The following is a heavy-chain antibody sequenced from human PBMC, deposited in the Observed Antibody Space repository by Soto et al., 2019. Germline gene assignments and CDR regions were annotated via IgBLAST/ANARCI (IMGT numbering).Heavy chain of an antibody. D-gene: IGHD3-3*01. CDR3: ASTIFGVVHY. V-gene: IGHV4-34*01. CDR1: GGSFSGYY. Sequence: SETLSLTCAVYGGSFSGYYWSWIRQPPGKGLEWIGEINHSGSTNYNPSLKSRVTISVDTSKNQFSLKLSSVTAADTAVYYCASTIFGVVHYWGQGTLVTVSS. CDR2: INHSGST. J-gene: IGHJ4*02.